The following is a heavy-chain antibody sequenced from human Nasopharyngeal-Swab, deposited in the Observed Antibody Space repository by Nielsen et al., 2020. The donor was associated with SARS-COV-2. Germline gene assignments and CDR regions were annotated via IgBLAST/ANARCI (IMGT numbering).Heavy chain of an antibody. CDR1: GYSFTSYW. V-gene: IGHV5-10-1*01. Sequence: GGSLRLSCKGSGYSFTSYWISWVRQMPGKGLEWMGRIDPSDSYTNYSPSFQGHVTISADKSISTAYLQWSSLKASDTAMYYCARQIRFLEWLPYYYYYMDAWGKGTTVTVSS. J-gene: IGHJ6*03. CDR2: IDPSDSYT. D-gene: IGHD3-3*01. CDR3: ARQIRFLEWLPYYYYYMDA.